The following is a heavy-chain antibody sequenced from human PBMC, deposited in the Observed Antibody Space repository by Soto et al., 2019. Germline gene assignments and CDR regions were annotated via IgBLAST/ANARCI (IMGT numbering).Heavy chain of an antibody. J-gene: IGHJ5*02. CDR3: ARDFALHYFDNWFDP. D-gene: IGHD2-21*01. CDR2: INPNSGGT. V-gene: IGHV1-2*02. CDR1: GYTFTGYY. Sequence: ASVKVSCKASGYTFTGYYMHWVRQAPGQGLEWMGWINPNSGGTNYAQKFQGRVTMTRDTSISTAYMELSRLRSDDTAVYYCARDFALHYFDNWFDPWGQGTLVTVSS.